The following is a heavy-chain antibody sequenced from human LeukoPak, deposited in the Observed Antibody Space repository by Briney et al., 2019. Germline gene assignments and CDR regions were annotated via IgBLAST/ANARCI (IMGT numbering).Heavy chain of an antibody. Sequence: WGSLTLSCAASGFPFSTYAMSWVRQAPGKGLEWVSNIHGSDGSTYYAHPEKGRFAISRDNSQNTLYLQMNSLRAEDTAVYYCSKDVYGDYGGLDYWRQGTVVSVSS. CDR2: IHGSDGST. D-gene: IGHD4-17*01. V-gene: IGHV3-23*01. J-gene: IGHJ4*02. CDR3: SKDVYGDYGGLDY. CDR1: GFPFSTYA.